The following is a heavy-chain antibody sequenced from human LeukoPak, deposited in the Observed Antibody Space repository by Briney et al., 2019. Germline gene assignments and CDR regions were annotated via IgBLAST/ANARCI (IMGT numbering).Heavy chain of an antibody. CDR3: AKGDYYDSSLSSFDY. CDR1: GFTFRSYA. D-gene: IGHD3-22*01. CDR2: ISGSGGST. J-gene: IGHJ4*02. V-gene: IGHV3-23*01. Sequence: GGSLRLSCAASGFTFRSYAMSWVRQAPGKGLEWVSAISGSGGSTYYADSVKGRFTISRDNSKNTLYLQMNSLRAEDTAVYYCAKGDYYDSSLSSFDYWGQGTLVTVSS.